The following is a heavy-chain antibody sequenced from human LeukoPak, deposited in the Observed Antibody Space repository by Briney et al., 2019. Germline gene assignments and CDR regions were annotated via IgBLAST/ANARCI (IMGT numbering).Heavy chain of an antibody. CDR1: GFTFSSYS. D-gene: IGHD5-12*01. J-gene: IGHJ4*02. CDR3: AKSSLVASYDY. V-gene: IGHV3-23*01. CDR2: SGSGGRT. Sequence: GGSLRLSCAASGFTFSSYSMNWVRQAPGKGLEWVSSSGSGGRTYYADSVKGRFTISRDNSKNTLYLQMNSLRDDDTAVYYCAKSSLVASYDYWGQGTLVTDSS.